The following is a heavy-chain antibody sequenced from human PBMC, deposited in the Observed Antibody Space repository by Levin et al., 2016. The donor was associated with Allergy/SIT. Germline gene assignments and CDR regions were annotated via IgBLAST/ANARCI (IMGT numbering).Heavy chain of an antibody. CDR3: ARGGETRRQWLERPKRGVPWFDP. J-gene: IGHJ5*02. V-gene: IGHV4-39*01. CDR2: IHYSGST. D-gene: IGHD6-19*01. CDR1: GGFISSGSYY. Sequence: GSLRLSCTVSGGFISSGSYYWGWIRQSPGKGLEWIGSIHYSGSTHYNSSLKSRVTMSVDTSKNQFSLKMKSVTPADTAVYYCARGGETRRQWLERPKRGVPWFDPWGQGTLVTVSS.